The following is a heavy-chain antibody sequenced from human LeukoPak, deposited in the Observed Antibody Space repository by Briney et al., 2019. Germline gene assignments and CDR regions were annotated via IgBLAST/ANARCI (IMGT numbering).Heavy chain of an antibody. CDR2: ISAYNGNT. CDR3: ARDRYYGSGSYGHWFDS. Sequence: ASVKVSCKASGYTFNSYGITWVRQAPGQGLEWMGWISAYNGNTKYAQKLQGRVTMTTDTSTSSAYTELRSLRSDDTAVYYCARDRYYGSGSYGHWFDSWGQGTLVTVSS. J-gene: IGHJ5*01. D-gene: IGHD3-10*01. CDR1: GYTFNSYG. V-gene: IGHV1-18*01.